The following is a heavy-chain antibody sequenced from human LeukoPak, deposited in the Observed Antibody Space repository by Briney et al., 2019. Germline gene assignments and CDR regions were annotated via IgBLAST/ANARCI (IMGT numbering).Heavy chain of an antibody. Sequence: SETLSLTCTVSGGSISSSSYYWGWIRQPPGKGLEWIGSIHNSGRSSYNPSLKSRLTISVDTSKNQFSLKLSSATAADTAVYYCARTGYSGYGTQVHWGQGTLVTVSS. V-gene: IGHV4-39*01. J-gene: IGHJ4*02. CDR3: ARTGYSGYGTQVH. CDR1: GGSISSSSYY. D-gene: IGHD5-12*01. CDR2: IHNSGRS.